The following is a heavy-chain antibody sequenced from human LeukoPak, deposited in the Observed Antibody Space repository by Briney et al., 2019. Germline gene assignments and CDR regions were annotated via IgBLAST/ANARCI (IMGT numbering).Heavy chain of an antibody. Sequence: SETLSLTCTVSGGSISNYYWSWIRQPPGKGLEWIGYIYSSGSTYYNPSLKGRVTMSVDTSKNQFSLKLRSVTAADTAVYYCARVVSYGYFDPWGQGTLVTVSS. CDR1: GGSISNYY. CDR3: ARVVSYGYFDP. CDR2: IYSSGST. V-gene: IGHV4-59*01. J-gene: IGHJ5*02. D-gene: IGHD5-18*01.